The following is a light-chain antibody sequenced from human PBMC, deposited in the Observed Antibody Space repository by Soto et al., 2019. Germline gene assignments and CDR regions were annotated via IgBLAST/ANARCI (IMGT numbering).Light chain of an antibody. CDR2: KAS. J-gene: IGKJ1*01. V-gene: IGKV1-5*03. CDR3: QHYNSYSEA. Sequence: DIQIIQSPSTLSGSVGDRVTIACRASQTISSWLAWYQQKPGKAPKLLIYKASTLKSGVPSRFSGSGSGTEFTLTISSLQPDAFATYYCQHYNSYSEAFGQGTKVDXK. CDR1: QTISSW.